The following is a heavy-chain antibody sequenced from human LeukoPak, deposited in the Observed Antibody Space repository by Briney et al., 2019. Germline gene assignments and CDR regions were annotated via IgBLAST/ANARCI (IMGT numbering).Heavy chain of an antibody. CDR2: IYTSGST. CDR3: ARDVVPAAISAFDI. J-gene: IGHJ3*02. Sequence: SETLSLTCTVSGGSISSYYWSWIRQPPGKGLEWIGYIYTSGSTHYNPSLKSRVTISVDTSKNQFSLKLSSVTAADTAVYYCARDVVPAAISAFDIWGQGTMLTVSS. V-gene: IGHV4-4*09. CDR1: GGSISSYY. D-gene: IGHD2-2*01.